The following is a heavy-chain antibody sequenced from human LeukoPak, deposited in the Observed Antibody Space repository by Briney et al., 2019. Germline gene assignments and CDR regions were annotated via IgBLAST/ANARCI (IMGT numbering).Heavy chain of an antibody. D-gene: IGHD3-22*01. CDR2: IIPIFGTA. CDR3: ARDFSVPYYYDSSGSDAFDI. J-gene: IGHJ3*02. V-gene: IGHV1-69*13. CDR1: GGTFSSYA. Sequence: SVKVSCKASGGTFSSYAISWVRQAPGQGLEWMGGIIPIFGTANYAQKFQGRVTITADESTSTAYMELSSLRSEDTAVYYCARDFSVPYYYDSSGSDAFDIWGQGTMVTVSS.